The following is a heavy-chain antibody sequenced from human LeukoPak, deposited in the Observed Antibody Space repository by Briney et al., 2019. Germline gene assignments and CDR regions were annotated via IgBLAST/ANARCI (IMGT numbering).Heavy chain of an antibody. CDR1: GYTFTGYY. D-gene: IGHD2-15*01. J-gene: IGHJ3*02. CDR2: INPNSGGT. Sequence: GASVKVSCKASGYTFTGYYMHWVRQAPGQGLEWMGWINPNSGGTNYAQKFQGWVTMTRDTSISTAYMELSSLTSEDTAVYYCARKGIVADPRAFDIWGQGTMVTVSS. CDR3: ARKGIVADPRAFDI. V-gene: IGHV1-2*04.